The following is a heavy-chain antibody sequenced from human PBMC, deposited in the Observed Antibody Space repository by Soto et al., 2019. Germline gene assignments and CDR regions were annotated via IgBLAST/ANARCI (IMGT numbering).Heavy chain of an antibody. CDR3: ARGLGYDFWSGYYALGNWFDP. CDR2: IYYSGST. CDR1: GGSIGSYY. J-gene: IGHJ5*02. V-gene: IGHV4-59*01. Sequence: SETLSLTCTVSGGSIGSYYWSWIRQPPGKGLEWIGYIYYSGSTNYNPSLKSRVTISVDTSKNQFSLKLSSVTAADTAVYYCARGLGYDFWSGYYALGNWFDPWGQGTLVTVSS. D-gene: IGHD3-3*01.